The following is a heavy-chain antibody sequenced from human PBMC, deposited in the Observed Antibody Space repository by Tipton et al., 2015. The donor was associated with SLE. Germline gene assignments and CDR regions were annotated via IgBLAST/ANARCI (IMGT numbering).Heavy chain of an antibody. CDR1: GGSISTSRYY. Sequence: TLSLTCAVSGGSISTSRYYWGWIRQPPGKGLEWIGSIYYSGSTYYNPSLKTRVTISVDTSKNQFSLKLSSVTAADTAVYYCARPIAAAGPDDACDIGGQGTMVTVSS. CDR2: IYYSGST. J-gene: IGHJ3*02. V-gene: IGHV4-39*07. CDR3: ARPIAAAGPDDACDI. D-gene: IGHD6-13*01.